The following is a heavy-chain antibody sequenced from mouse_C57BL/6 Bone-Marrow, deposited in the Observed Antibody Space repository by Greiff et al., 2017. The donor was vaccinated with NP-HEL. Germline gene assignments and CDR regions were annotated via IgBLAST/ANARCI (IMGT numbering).Heavy chain of an antibody. CDR2: IWTGGGT. CDR1: GFSLTSYA. D-gene: IGHD1-1*01. CDR3: ARPSKYYGSSYEWYFDG. J-gene: IGHJ1*03. Sequence: VQGVESGPGLVAPSQSLSITCTVSGFSLTSYAISWVRQPPGKGLEWLGVIWTGGGTNYNSALKSRLSISKDNSKRQVFLKMNSLQTDDTARYYCARPSKYYGSSYEWYFDGWGTGTTVTVSS. V-gene: IGHV2-9-1*01.